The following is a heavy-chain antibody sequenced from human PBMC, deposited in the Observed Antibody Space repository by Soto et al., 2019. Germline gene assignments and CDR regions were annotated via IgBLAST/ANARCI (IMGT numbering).Heavy chain of an antibody. CDR3: ARDLTYYYDSSGYYDY. CDR1: GFTFSSYS. Sequence: SLRLSCAASGFTFSSYSMHCVRQAQGKWLEWEAVISYDGSNKYYADSVKGGFTISRDNSKNTLYLQMNSLRAEDTAVYYCARDLTYYYDSSGYYDYWGQGTLVTVSS. V-gene: IGHV3-30-3*01. J-gene: IGHJ4*02. D-gene: IGHD3-22*01. CDR2: ISYDGSNK.